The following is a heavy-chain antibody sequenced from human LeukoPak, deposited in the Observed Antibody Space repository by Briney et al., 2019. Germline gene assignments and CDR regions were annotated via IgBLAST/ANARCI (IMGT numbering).Heavy chain of an antibody. V-gene: IGHV3-23*01. CDR3: ARISVVSRSGPLDY. CDR1: GFTFSAYA. Sequence: GGSLRLSCEASGFTFSAYAMTWVRQAPGKGLEWVSTIRSGAYTYYADSVKGRLSISRDNSKNTLYLEMNSLRAEDAAVYYCARISVVSRSGPLDYWGQGTLVTVSS. D-gene: IGHD3-10*01. J-gene: IGHJ4*02. CDR2: IRSGAYT.